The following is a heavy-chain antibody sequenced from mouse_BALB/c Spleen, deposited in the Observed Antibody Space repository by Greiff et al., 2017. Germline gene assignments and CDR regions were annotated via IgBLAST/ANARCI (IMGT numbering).Heavy chain of an antibody. J-gene: IGHJ4*01. CDR1: GFTFSSYA. CDR2: ISSGGST. D-gene: IGHD2-2*01. CDR3: ARGRDGYDGAMDY. Sequence: EVQLVESGGGLVKPGGSLKLSCAASGFTFSSYAMSWVRQTPEKRLEWVASISSGGSTYYPDSVKGRFTISRDNARNILYLQMSSLRSEDTAMYYCARGRDGYDGAMDYWGQGTSVTVSS. V-gene: IGHV5-6-5*01.